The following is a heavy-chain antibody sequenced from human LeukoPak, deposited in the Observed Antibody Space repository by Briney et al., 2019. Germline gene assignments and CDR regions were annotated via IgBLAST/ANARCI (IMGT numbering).Heavy chain of an antibody. J-gene: IGHJ4*02. CDR3: ARARWLQFLDFDY. CDR1: GGTFSSYA. D-gene: IGHD5-24*01. V-gene: IGHV1-69*05. Sequence: SVKVSCKASGGTFSSYAISWVGQAPGQGLEWMGGMIPIFGTANYAQKFQGRVTITTDESTTTAYMELSSLRSEDTAVYYCARARWLQFLDFDYWGQGTLVTVSS. CDR2: MIPIFGTA.